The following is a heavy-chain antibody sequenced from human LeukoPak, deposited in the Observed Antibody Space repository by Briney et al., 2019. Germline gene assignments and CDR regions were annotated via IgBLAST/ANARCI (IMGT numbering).Heavy chain of an antibody. J-gene: IGHJ3*02. Sequence: SETLSLTCTVSGGSISSGDYYWSWIRQPPGKDLEWIGYIYYSGSTYYNPSLKSRVTISVDTSKNQFSLKLSSVTAADTAVYYCARGDYGGSDYAFDIWGQGTMVTVSS. D-gene: IGHD4-23*01. CDR1: GGSISSGDYY. CDR3: ARGDYGGSDYAFDI. V-gene: IGHV4-30-4*08. CDR2: IYYSGST.